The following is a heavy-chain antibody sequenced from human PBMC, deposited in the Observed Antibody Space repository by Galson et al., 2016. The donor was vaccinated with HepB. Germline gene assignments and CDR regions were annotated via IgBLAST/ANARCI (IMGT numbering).Heavy chain of an antibody. J-gene: IGHJ4*02. V-gene: IGHV3-30*03. D-gene: IGHD2-2*01. CDR2: TSSDGSNK. Sequence: SLRLSCAASGFTFSSYGMHWVRQAPGKGLEWVAVTSSDGSNKHYADSVKGRFTISRDNSKKTLYLQMHRLRVEDTAVYYCVSPSGYCSSLSCPFDYWGPGTLVSVSS. CDR1: GFTFSSYG. CDR3: VSPSGYCSSLSCPFDY.